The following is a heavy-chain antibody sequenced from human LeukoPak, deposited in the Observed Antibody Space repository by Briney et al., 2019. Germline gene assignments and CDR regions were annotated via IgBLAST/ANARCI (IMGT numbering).Heavy chain of an antibody. J-gene: IGHJ4*02. Sequence: GGSLRLSCAASGFTFSGYAMSWVRQAPGRGLEWVSTISGSGDIAYYADSVKGRLTISRDNSKNTLYLQMNSLRAEDTAVYYCAKDRRSGGSCSDYWGQGTLVTVSS. D-gene: IGHD2-15*01. CDR1: GFTFSGYA. CDR2: ISGSGDIA. V-gene: IGHV3-23*01. CDR3: AKDRRSGGSCSDY.